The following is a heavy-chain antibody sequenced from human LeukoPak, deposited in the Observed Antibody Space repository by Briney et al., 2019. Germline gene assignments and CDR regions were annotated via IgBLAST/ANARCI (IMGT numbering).Heavy chain of an antibody. D-gene: IGHD6-13*01. CDR3: ARDGSSWLRTNYYGMDV. CDR2: INPNSGGT. Sequence: ASVKVSCKASGYTFTGYYMHWVRQAPGQGLEWMGWINPNSGGTNYAQKFQGRVTMTRDTSISTAYMELSRLRSDDTAVYYCARDGSSWLRTNYYGMDVWGQGTTVTVSS. J-gene: IGHJ6*02. CDR1: GYTFTGYY. V-gene: IGHV1-2*02.